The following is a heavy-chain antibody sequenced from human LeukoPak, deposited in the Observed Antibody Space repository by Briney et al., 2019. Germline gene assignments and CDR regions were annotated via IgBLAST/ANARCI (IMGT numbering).Heavy chain of an antibody. V-gene: IGHV3-21*01. Sequence: PGGSLRLSCAASGFTFSSYSMNWVRRAPGKGLEWVSSISSSSSYIYYADSVKGRFTISRDNAKNSLYLQMNSLRAEDTAVYYCARVSDYGSGSYSADYWGQGTLVTVSS. CDR3: ARVSDYGSGSYSADY. CDR1: GFTFSSYS. J-gene: IGHJ4*02. CDR2: ISSSSSYI. D-gene: IGHD3-10*01.